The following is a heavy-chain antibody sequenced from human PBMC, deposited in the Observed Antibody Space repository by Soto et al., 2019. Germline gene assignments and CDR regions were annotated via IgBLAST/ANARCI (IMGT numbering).Heavy chain of an antibody. CDR3: ARARYTVRGVYYYYGMDV. J-gene: IGHJ6*02. CDR2: IIPIFGTA. V-gene: IGHV1-69*13. D-gene: IGHD3-10*01. CDR1: GGTFSSYA. Sequence: ASVKVSCKASGGTFSSYAISWVRQAPGQGLEWMGGIIPIFGTANYAQKFQGRVTITADESTSTAYMELSSLRSEDTAVYYCARARYTVRGVYYYYGMDVWGQGTTVTVSS.